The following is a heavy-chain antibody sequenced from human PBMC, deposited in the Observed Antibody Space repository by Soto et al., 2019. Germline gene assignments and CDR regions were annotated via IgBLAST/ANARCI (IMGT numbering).Heavy chain of an antibody. V-gene: IGHV3-30*18. Sequence: PGGSLRLSCAASGFTFSSYGMHWVRQAPGKGLEWVAVISYDGSNKYYADSVKGRFTISRDNSKNTLYLQMNSLRAEDTAVYYCAKDLGGTLSRLLPYYYYGMDVWGQGTTVTVSS. CDR3: AKDLGGTLSRLLPYYYYGMDV. J-gene: IGHJ6*02. CDR1: GFTFSSYG. D-gene: IGHD2-15*01. CDR2: ISYDGSNK.